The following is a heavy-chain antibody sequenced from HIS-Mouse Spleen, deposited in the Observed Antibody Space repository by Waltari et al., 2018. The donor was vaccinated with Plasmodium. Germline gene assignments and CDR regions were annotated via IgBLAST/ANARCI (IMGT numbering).Heavy chain of an antibody. V-gene: IGHV3-74*01. J-gene: IGHJ3*02. CDR2: INSDGSST. D-gene: IGHD6-13*01. CDR3: ARSIAAAGTGDAFDI. CDR1: GFTFSSYC. Sequence: EVQLVESGGGLVQPGGSLRLSCAASGFTFSSYCMHWVRQAPGKGLVWVSRINSDGSSTSYADSVKGRFTISRDNAKNTLYLQMNSLRAEDTAVYYCARSIAAAGTGDAFDIWGQGTMVTVSS.